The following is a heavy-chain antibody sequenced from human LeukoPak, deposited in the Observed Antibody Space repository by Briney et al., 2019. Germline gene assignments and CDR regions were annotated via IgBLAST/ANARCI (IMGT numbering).Heavy chain of an antibody. CDR1: GLTFSRYG. Sequence: GGSLRLSCAVSGLTFSRYGMSWVRQAPGKGLEWVSGISGSGDSTYYADSVKGRFTISRDNSKNMLYLQMNSLRAEDTAVYYCAREEIAVAGAFEIWGQGTMVTVSS. V-gene: IGHV3-23*01. CDR2: ISGSGDST. J-gene: IGHJ3*02. CDR3: AREEIAVAGAFEI. D-gene: IGHD6-19*01.